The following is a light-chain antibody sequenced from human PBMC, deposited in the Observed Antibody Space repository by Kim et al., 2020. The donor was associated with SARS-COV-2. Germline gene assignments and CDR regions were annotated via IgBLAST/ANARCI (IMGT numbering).Light chain of an antibody. J-gene: IGKJ4*01. CDR2: CAS. CDR1: KSVTNN. CDR3: QQYNNWPPLT. Sequence: PGERATLSCRASKSVTNNLAWYQQKPGQAPRLLIYCASNRATGIPARFSGSGSGTEFTLTINSLQSEDFAVYYCQQYNNWPPLTFGGGTKVDIK. V-gene: IGKV3-15*01.